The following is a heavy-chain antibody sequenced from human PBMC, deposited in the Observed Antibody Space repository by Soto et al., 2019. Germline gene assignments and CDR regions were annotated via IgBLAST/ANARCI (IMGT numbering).Heavy chain of an antibody. CDR2: IYYSGST. D-gene: IGHD3-16*02. J-gene: IGHJ4*02. Sequence: SETLSLTCTVSGGSISSYYWSWIRQPPGKGLEWIGYIYYSGSTNYNPSLKSRVTISVDTSKNQFSLKLSSVTAADTAVYYCASMGRPNYDYIWGSYRHDYWGQGTLVTVSS. CDR3: ASMGRPNYDYIWGSYRHDY. CDR1: GGSISSYY. V-gene: IGHV4-59*01.